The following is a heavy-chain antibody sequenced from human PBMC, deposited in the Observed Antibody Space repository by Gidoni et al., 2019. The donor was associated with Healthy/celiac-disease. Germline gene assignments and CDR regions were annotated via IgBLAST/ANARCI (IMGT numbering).Heavy chain of an antibody. CDR1: GGSISSYY. V-gene: IGHV4-59*01. J-gene: IGHJ2*01. CDR2: IYYSGST. Sequence: QVQLQESGPGLVKPSETLSLTCTVSGGSISSYYWSWIRQPPGKGLEWIGYIYYSGSTNYNPALKSRVTISVDTSKNQFSLKLSSVTAADTAVYYCARNRYCSGGSCYSVRYFDLWGRGTLVTVSS. D-gene: IGHD2-15*01. CDR3: ARNRYCSGGSCYSVRYFDL.